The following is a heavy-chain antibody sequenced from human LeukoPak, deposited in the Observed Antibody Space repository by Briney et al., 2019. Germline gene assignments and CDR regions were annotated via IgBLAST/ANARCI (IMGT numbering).Heavy chain of an antibody. D-gene: IGHD3-3*01. Sequence: GGSLRLSCAASGFTFSTSAMTWVRQAPGQGLEWVSAISGSGDSTYYADSVEGRFTISRDNSKNTVYLQMLSLRAEDTAVYYCAKDWRISPWGQGTLVTVSS. J-gene: IGHJ5*02. CDR1: GFTFSTSA. CDR3: AKDWRISP. CDR2: ISGSGDST. V-gene: IGHV3-23*01.